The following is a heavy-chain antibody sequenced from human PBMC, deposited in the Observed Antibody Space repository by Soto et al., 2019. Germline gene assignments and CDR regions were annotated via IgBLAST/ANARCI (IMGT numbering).Heavy chain of an antibody. J-gene: IGHJ6*02. Sequence: SVKVSCKASGGTFSSYAISWVRQASGQGLEWMGGIIPIFGTANYAQKFQGRVTITADESTSTAYMELSSLRSEDTAVYYCARDLEEIVVVTASYYYYGMDVWGQGTTVTVSS. V-gene: IGHV1-69*13. D-gene: IGHD2-21*02. CDR3: ARDLEEIVVVTASYYYYGMDV. CDR2: IIPIFGTA. CDR1: GGTFSSYA.